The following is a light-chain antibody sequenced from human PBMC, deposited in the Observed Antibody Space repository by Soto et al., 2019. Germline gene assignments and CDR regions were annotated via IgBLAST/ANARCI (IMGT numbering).Light chain of an antibody. CDR3: AAWDDSLSGHVV. CDR1: SSNIGSNY. V-gene: IGLV1-47*01. J-gene: IGLJ2*01. CDR2: RNN. Sequence: QSVLTQPPSASGTPGQRVTISCSGSSSNIGSNYVYWYQQLPGTAPKLLIYRNNQRPSGVPDRFSGSKSGISASLAISGLRSEDEADYYCAAWDDSLSGHVVFGEGTKLTVL.